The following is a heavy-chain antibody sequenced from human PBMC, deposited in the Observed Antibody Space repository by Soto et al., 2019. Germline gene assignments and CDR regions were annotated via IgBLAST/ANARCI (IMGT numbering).Heavy chain of an antibody. Sequence: EVQLLESVGGLVQPGGSLRLSCAASGFTFSNYAVTWVRQAPGKGLEWVSTISGSGGSTYYADSVKGRLTISRDNSIDTLYLQMYCLRAEYTAVYYCAQDQFSSWYEIAYWGQGTLFSVSS. V-gene: IGHV3-23*01. J-gene: IGHJ4*02. CDR1: GFTFSNYA. CDR3: AQDQFSSWYEIAY. D-gene: IGHD6-13*01. CDR2: ISGSGGST.